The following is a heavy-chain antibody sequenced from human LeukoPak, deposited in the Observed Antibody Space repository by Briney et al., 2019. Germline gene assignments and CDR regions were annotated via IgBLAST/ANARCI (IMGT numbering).Heavy chain of an antibody. CDR3: ARVNSCSSSKGIFDY. CDR2: INHSGST. Sequence: SETLSLTCAVYGGSFSGYYWSWIRQPPGKWLEWIGEINHSGSTNYNPSLKSRVTISVDTSKNQFSLKLSSVTAADTAVYYCARVNSCSSSKGIFDYWGQGTLVTVSS. CDR1: GGSFSGYY. J-gene: IGHJ4*02. D-gene: IGHD6-6*01. V-gene: IGHV4-34*01.